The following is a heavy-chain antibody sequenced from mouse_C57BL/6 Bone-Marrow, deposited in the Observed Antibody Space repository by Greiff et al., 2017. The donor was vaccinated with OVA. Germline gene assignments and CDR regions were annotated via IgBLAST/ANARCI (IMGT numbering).Heavy chain of an antibody. CDR3: AVSTTVVATNFDY. CDR1: GFNIKNTY. D-gene: IGHD1-1*01. CDR2: IDPANGNT. J-gene: IGHJ2*01. V-gene: IGHV14-3*01. Sequence: VQLQQSVAELVRPGASVKLSCTASGFNIKNTYMHWVKQRPEQGLEWIGRIDPANGNTKYAPKFQGKATITADTSSNTAYLQLSSLTSEDTAIYYCAVSTTVVATNFDYWGKGTTLTVSS.